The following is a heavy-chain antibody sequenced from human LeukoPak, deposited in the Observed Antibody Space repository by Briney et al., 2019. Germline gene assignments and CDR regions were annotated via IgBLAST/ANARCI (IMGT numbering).Heavy chain of an antibody. D-gene: IGHD4-17*01. CDR2: ISSDGDNT. CDR1: GFIFSNYG. Sequence: GGSLRLSCSASGFIFSNYGMYWVRQAPGKGLEFVSAISSDGDNTFYADPVKGRFTISRDNSKNTLYLQTSSLRGEDTAVYYCVRVNDYGDRNLYYFDYWGQGTLVTVSS. CDR3: VRVNDYGDRNLYYFDY. J-gene: IGHJ4*02. V-gene: IGHV3-64D*06.